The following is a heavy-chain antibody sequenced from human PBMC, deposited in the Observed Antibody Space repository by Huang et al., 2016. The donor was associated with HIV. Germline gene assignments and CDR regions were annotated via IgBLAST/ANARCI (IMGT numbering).Heavy chain of an antibody. Sequence: QVQLVESGGGVVQPGRSLRLSCAASGFTFSSYAMHWVRQATGKGVECVAVISYDGSNKYYAESVKGRFTISRDNSKNTLYLQMNSLRAEDTAVYYCARGGDGDSPWGQGTLVTVSS. J-gene: IGHJ5*02. CDR3: ARGGDGDSP. CDR1: GFTFSSYA. V-gene: IGHV3-30-3*01. CDR2: ISYDGSNK. D-gene: IGHD4-17*01.